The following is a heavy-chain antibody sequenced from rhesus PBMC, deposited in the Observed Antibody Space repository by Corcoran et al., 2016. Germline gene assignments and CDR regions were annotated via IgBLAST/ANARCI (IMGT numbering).Heavy chain of an antibody. D-gene: IGHD6-31*01. CDR1: GGSFSGYY. CDR2: ISGSSGRT. J-gene: IGHJ4*01. V-gene: IGHV4-165*01. CDR3: AREGDSSGWYAY. Sequence: QVQLQESGPGLVKPSETLSLTCAVSGGSFSGYYWGWIRQPPGKGLEWIGYISGSSGRTDYNPSLKSRVTISTDTSKNQCSLKLSSVTAADTAVYYCAREGDSSGWYAYWGQGVLVTVSS.